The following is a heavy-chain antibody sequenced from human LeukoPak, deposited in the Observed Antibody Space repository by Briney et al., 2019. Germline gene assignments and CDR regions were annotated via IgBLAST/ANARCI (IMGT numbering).Heavy chain of an antibody. CDR1: VFTINKYW. CDR3: ATKQWLAPPPDS. CDR2: INTDGTVT. J-gene: IGHJ4*02. D-gene: IGHD6-19*01. Sequence: GGSLRLSCAASVFTINKYWMLWVRKAPGKGLESVSRINTDGTVTTYAGSVKGRFTISRDNADNTMFLHIKRMRREDMAVYYCATKQWLAPPPDSWGQGTPVTVSS. V-gene: IGHV3-74*01.